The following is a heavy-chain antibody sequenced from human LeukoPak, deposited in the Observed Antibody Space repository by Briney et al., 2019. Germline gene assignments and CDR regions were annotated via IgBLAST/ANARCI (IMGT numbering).Heavy chain of an antibody. CDR1: GFTLSDYW. CDR2: IKNDGSDK. Sequence: SGGSLRLSCAVSGFTLSDYWMRWVRQAPGKGLEWVATIKNDGSDKYYVDSVKGRFTLSRDNAKNLVYLQMNSLRVEDTAVYYCVNLGYSDGGQGTLVTVSS. J-gene: IGHJ4*02. V-gene: IGHV3-7*01. D-gene: IGHD5-12*01. CDR3: VNLGYSD.